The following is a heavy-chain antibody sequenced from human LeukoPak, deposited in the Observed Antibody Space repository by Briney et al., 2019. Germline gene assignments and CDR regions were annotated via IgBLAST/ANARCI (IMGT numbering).Heavy chain of an antibody. Sequence: PSQTLSLTCTVSGGSISSGDYYWSWIRQPPGKGLEWIGYIYYSGSTYYNPSLKSRVTISVDTSKNQFSLKLSSVTAADTAVYYCARVSYYDSSGYFRSPYYYMDVWGKRTTGTGSS. CDR3: ARVSYYDSSGYFRSPYYYMDV. D-gene: IGHD3-22*01. CDR2: IYYSGST. J-gene: IGHJ6*03. V-gene: IGHV4-30-4*08. CDR1: GGSISSGDYY.